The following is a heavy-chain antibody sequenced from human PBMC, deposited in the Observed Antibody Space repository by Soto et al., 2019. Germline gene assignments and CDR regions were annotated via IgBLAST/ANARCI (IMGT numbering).Heavy chain of an antibody. CDR3: ARRYGYSFDY. D-gene: IGHD1-1*01. CDR2: IYYSGST. Sequence: SETLSLTCTVSGASISRYYWSWIRQSPGKGLEWIGYIYYSGSTYYNPSLKSRVTISVDTSKNQFSLKLSSVTAADTAVYYCARRYGYSFDYWGQGTLVTVSS. J-gene: IGHJ4*02. V-gene: IGHV4-59*08. CDR1: GASISRYY.